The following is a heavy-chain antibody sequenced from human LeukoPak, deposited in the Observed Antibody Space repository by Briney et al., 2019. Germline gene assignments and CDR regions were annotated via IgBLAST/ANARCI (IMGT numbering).Heavy chain of an antibody. V-gene: IGHV1-69*13. Sequence: ASVKVSCKASGSTFSSYAISWVRQAPGQGLEWMGGIIPIFGTANYAQKFQGRVTITADESTSTAYMELSSLRSEDTAVYYCARDKGYSSGWYGPLGYWGQGTLVTVSS. CDR1: GSTFSSYA. CDR3: ARDKGYSSGWYGPLGY. CDR2: IIPIFGTA. J-gene: IGHJ4*02. D-gene: IGHD6-19*01.